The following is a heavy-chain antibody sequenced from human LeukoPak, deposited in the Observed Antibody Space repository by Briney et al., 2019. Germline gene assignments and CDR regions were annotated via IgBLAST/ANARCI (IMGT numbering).Heavy chain of an antibody. D-gene: IGHD6-13*01. J-gene: IGHJ3*02. CDR1: GFTFSSYW. V-gene: IGHV3-7*05. CDR2: IKQDGSEK. CDR3: ERDPPSGSSWPNDAFDI. Sequence: GGSLRLSCAASGFTFSSYWMSWVRQAPGKGLEWVANIKQDGSEKYYVDSVKGRFTISRDNAKNSLYLQMNSLSAEDTAVYYCERDPPSGSSWPNDAFDIWGQGTMVTVSS.